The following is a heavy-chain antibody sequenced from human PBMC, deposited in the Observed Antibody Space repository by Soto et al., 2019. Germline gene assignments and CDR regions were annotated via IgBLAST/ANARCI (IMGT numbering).Heavy chain of an antibody. CDR3: VRAAGYSGNDYVYYYGVDV. V-gene: IGHV3-33*01. CDR1: GFTFSNYG. J-gene: IGHJ6*02. D-gene: IGHD5-12*01. CDR2: VWYDGRNK. Sequence: QVQLVESGGGVVQPGRSLRLSCAASGFTFSNYGMHWVRQAPGKGLEWVAHVWYDGRNKYYRDSVQGRFSISRDNSKNTLYLQMNSLRDEDTAVYYCVRAAGYSGNDYVYYYGVDVWGQGTTVTVSS.